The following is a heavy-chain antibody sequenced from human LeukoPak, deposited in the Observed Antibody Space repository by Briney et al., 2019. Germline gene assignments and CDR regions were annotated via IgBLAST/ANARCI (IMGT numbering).Heavy chain of an antibody. CDR1: GFTFSSDA. V-gene: IGHV3-30-3*01. CDR2: ISYDGSNK. J-gene: IGHJ6*02. D-gene: IGHD2-2*03. CDR3: ARVDIVVVPAAILYYYYGMDV. Sequence: GGSLRLSCAASGFTFSSDAMHWVRQAPGKGLEWMAVISYDGSNKYYADSVKGRFTISRDNSKNTLYLQMNSLRAEDTAVYYCARVDIVVVPAAILYYYYGMDVWGQGTTVTVSS.